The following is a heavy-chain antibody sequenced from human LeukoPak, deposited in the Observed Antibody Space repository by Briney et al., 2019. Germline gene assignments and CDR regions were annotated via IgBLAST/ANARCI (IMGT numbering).Heavy chain of an antibody. D-gene: IGHD6-6*01. CDR2: IIPIFGTA. Sequence: GASVKVSCKASGGTFSSYAISWVRQAPGQGLEWMGGIIPIFGTANYAQKFQGRVTITADESTSTAYMELSSLRSEDTAVYYCAHAYSSSSGSFSYYYYMDVWGKGATVTVSS. V-gene: IGHV1-69*13. J-gene: IGHJ6*03. CDR3: AHAYSSSSGSFSYYYYMDV. CDR1: GGTFSSYA.